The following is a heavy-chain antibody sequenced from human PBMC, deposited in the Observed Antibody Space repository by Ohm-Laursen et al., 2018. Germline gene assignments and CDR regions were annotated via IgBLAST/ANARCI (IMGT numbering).Heavy chain of an antibody. CDR2: INQSGST. D-gene: IGHD3-3*01. J-gene: IGHJ4*02. Sequence: SDTLSLTCTVYGGSFSNHYWNWIRQTPGKGLEWIGEINQSGSTNYNPSLKSRVTVSVATSRNQFSLKLSSVTAADTAVYYCARGRRDFEVRFITNNYFDYWGQGTLVTVSS. V-gene: IGHV4-34*01. CDR3: ARGRRDFEVRFITNNYFDY. CDR1: GGSFSNHY.